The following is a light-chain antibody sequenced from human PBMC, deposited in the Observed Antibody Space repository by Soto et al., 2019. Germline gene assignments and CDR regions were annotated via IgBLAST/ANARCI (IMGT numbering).Light chain of an antibody. J-gene: IGLJ1*01. CDR1: SSDVGGYNY. V-gene: IGLV2-14*01. CDR2: HVS. CDR3: YSYTTSSTYV. Sequence: QSALTQPASVSGSPGQSITISCTGTSSDVGGYNYVSWYQQHPAKVPKLMIYHVSNRPSGVSDRFSGSKSGNTASLTFSGLQAEDEADYYCYSYTTSSTYVFGTGTKVTVL.